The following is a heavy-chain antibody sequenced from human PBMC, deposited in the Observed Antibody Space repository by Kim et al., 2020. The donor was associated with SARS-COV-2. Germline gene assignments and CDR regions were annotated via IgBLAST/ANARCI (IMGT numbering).Heavy chain of an antibody. Sequence: GGSLRISCAASGFRFSTYGMHWVRQAPGKGLEGVTFIWSNGRNKYYADSVKGRFTISRDNSRNTLFLQMNSLRVEDTAVHYCVSGSYSIYGFDFLDNWGQGTLVPVSS. CDR1: GFRFSTYG. J-gene: IGHJ4*02. CDR3: VSGSYSIYGFDFLDN. D-gene: IGHD4-4*01. V-gene: IGHV3-30*02. CDR2: IWSNGRNK.